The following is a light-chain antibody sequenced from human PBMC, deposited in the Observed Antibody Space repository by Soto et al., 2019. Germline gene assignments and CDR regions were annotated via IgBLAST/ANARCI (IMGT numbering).Light chain of an antibody. Sequence: QLVLTQPPSVSGAPGQRVTISCTGSSSNIGTGYNVHWYQQLPGTAPKLLIYVNSNRPSGVPDRFSGSKSGTSASLAITGLQAEDEADYYCQSYDSSLSGVVFGGGTKVTLL. CDR1: SSNIGTGYN. V-gene: IGLV1-40*01. CDR3: QSYDSSLSGVV. J-gene: IGLJ2*01. CDR2: VNS.